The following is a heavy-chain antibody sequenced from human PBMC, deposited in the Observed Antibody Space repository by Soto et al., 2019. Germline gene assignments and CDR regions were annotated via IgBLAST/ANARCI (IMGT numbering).Heavy chain of an antibody. V-gene: IGHV4-31*03. CDR1: GGSISSGGYY. D-gene: IGHD3-10*01. J-gene: IGHJ5*02. CDR3: ARRAGAAYYYGSGNYNWFDP. Sequence: SETLSLTCTVSGGSISSGGYYWSWIRQHPGKGLEWIGYIYYSGSTYYNPSLKSRVTISVDTSKNQFSLKLSSVTAADTAVYYCARRAGAAYYYGSGNYNWFDPWGQGTLVTVSS. CDR2: IYYSGST.